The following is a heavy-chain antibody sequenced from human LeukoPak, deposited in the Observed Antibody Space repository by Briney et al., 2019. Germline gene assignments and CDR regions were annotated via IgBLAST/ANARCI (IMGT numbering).Heavy chain of an antibody. Sequence: ASVKVSCKTSGYTFSSYYIHWVRQAPGQGLEWMGIINPSGGSTTYAQKVQGRVTMTRDTSTSTVYLDLSSLRSEDTAVYYCARAYYDSSGYYSVDYWGQGTLVTVSS. J-gene: IGHJ4*02. V-gene: IGHV1-46*01. CDR3: ARAYYDSSGYYSVDY. CDR1: GYTFSSYY. D-gene: IGHD3-22*01. CDR2: INPSGGST.